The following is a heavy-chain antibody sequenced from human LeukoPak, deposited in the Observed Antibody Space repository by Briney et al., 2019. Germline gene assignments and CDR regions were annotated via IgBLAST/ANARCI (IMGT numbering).Heavy chain of an antibody. D-gene: IGHD6-19*01. J-gene: IGHJ4*02. Sequence: ASVKVSCKASGYTFTGYYIHWVRQAPGQGLEWMGWINPNSGGTNYAQKFQGRVTMTRDTSISTAYMELSRLRSDDTAVYYCAIHPRYSSGWHTAGYWGQGTLVTVSS. CDR2: INPNSGGT. V-gene: IGHV1-2*02. CDR1: GYTFTGYY. CDR3: AIHPRYSSGWHTAGY.